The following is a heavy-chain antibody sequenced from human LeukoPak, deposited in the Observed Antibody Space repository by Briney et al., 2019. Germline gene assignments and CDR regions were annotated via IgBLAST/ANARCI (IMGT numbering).Heavy chain of an antibody. Sequence: PSETLSLTCAVYGGSFSGYYWSWIRQPPGKGLEWIGEINHSGSTNYNPSLKSRVTISVDTSKNQFSLKLSSVTTADTAVYYCASHDFWSSSGYWGQGTLVTVSS. CDR3: ASHDFWSSSGY. D-gene: IGHD3-3*01. V-gene: IGHV4-34*01. CDR1: GGSFSGYY. CDR2: INHSGST. J-gene: IGHJ4*02.